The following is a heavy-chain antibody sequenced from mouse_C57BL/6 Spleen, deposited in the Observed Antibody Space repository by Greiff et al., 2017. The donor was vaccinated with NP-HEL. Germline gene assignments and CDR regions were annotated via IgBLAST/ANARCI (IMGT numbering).Heavy chain of an antibody. CDR1: GFSLTSYG. J-gene: IGHJ2*01. CDR3: AKGYYGSSYYFDY. V-gene: IGHV2-5*01. Sequence: VKLVESGPGLVQPSQSLSITCTVSGFSLTSYGVHWVRQSPGKGLEWLGVIWRGGSTDYNAAFMSRLRITKDNSKSQVFFKMNSLQADDTAIYYCAKGYYGSSYYFDYWGQGTTLTVSS. CDR2: IWRGGST. D-gene: IGHD1-1*01.